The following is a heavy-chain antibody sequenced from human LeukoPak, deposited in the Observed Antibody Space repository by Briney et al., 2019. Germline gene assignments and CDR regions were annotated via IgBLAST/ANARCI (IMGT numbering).Heavy chain of an antibody. D-gene: IGHD3-10*01. CDR3: VRDRGWYHFDL. Sequence: GGSLRLSCAASGFIVNNKFMTWVRQAPGKGLEWVAHIKEDATESRSVDSVKGRFTISRDNTKNSLFLQLNSLRAEDTAVYYCVRDRGWYHFDLWGQGTLVTVSS. J-gene: IGHJ4*02. V-gene: IGHV3-7*01. CDR2: IKEDATES. CDR1: GFIVNNKF.